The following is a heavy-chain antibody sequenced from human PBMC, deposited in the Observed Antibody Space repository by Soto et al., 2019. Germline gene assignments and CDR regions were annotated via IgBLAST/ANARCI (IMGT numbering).Heavy chain of an antibody. Sequence: QERLVQSGAEVRKPGSSVKVSCKVTGGTSTRYAINWVRQAPGQGLEWMGGVVPMFGTSKYAQRFQGRVTITADTSTNIAYMELRSLRSEDTAVYYCNRGSEYDFWSGYLWGQGTLVSVSS. CDR1: GGTSTRYA. CDR2: VVPMFGTS. CDR3: NRGSEYDFWSGYL. D-gene: IGHD3-3*01. V-gene: IGHV1-69*06. J-gene: IGHJ4*02.